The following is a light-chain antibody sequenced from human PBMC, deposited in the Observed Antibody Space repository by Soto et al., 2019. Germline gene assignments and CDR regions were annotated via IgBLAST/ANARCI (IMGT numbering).Light chain of an antibody. J-gene: IGKJ3*01. CDR3: QQYNNWPPFT. CDR1: QSVSSN. CDR2: GAS. Sequence: EIVMTQSPATLSVSPGERATLSCRASQSVSSNLAWYPQKPGQAPRLLIYGASTRATAIPARFSGSGSGTEFTLTISSMQSEDFAVYYCQQYNNWPPFTFGPGTKVDIK. V-gene: IGKV3-15*01.